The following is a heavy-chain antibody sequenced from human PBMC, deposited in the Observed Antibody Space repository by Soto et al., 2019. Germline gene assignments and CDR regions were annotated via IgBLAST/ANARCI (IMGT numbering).Heavy chain of an antibody. CDR2: ISDSGGST. J-gene: IGHJ4*02. D-gene: IGHD5-18*01. CDR1: GFTFSNYA. V-gene: IGHV3-23*01. Sequence: GGSLRLSCAASGFTFSNYAMNWVRQAPGKGLEWVSAISDSGGSTYYADSVRGRFSISRDNSKNTLYLQMDSLRAEDTAVYYCAKDRLQLWLFSYFDYWGQGTLVTVSS. CDR3: AKDRLQLWLFSYFDY.